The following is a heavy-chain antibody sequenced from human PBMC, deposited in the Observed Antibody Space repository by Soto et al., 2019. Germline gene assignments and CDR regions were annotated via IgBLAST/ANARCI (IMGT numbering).Heavy chain of an antibody. D-gene: IGHD5-12*01. CDR2: IYYSGST. CDR3: ARDSHYSGYVGFDP. J-gene: IGHJ5*02. V-gene: IGHV4-59*01. Sequence: SETLSLTCTVSGGSISSYYWSWIRQPPGKGLEWIGYIYYSGSTNYNPYLKSRVTISVDTSKNQFSLKLSSVTAADTAVYYCARDSHYSGYVGFDPWGQGTLVTVSS. CDR1: GGSISSYY.